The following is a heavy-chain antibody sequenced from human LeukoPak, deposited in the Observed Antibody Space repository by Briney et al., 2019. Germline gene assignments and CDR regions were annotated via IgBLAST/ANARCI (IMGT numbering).Heavy chain of an antibody. D-gene: IGHD6-6*01. V-gene: IGHV3-33*06. Sequence: GRSLRLSCAASGFTFSSYGMQWVRQAPGKGLEWVVVIWYEGSNKYYADSVKGRFTISSDNSKNTLYLQMNSLKAEDTAVYYCAEFSSRADPSSYWGQGTLVSVSS. CDR3: AEFSSRADPSSY. CDR2: IWYEGSNK. J-gene: IGHJ4*02. CDR1: GFTFSSYG.